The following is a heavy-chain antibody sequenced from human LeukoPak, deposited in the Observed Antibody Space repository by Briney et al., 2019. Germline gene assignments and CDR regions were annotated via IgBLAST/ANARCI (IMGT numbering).Heavy chain of an antibody. CDR2: IIPIFGTA. V-gene: IGHV1-69*01. J-gene: IGHJ4*02. CDR3: ARMNYPYNWNDGKPDFDY. CDR1: GGTFSSYA. Sequence: GSSVKVSCKASGGTFSSYAISWVRQAPGQGLEWMGGIIPIFGTANYAQKFQGRVTITADESTSTAYMELSSLRSEDTAVYYCARMNYPYNWNDGKPDFDYWGQGTLVTVSS. D-gene: IGHD1-1*01.